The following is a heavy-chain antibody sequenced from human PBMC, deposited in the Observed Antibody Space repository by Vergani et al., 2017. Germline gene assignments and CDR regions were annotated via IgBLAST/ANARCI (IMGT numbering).Heavy chain of an antibody. J-gene: IGHJ6*02. CDR3: ARQPYYYYGMDV. CDR1: GGSISSYY. Sequence: QVQLQESGPGLVKPSETLSLTCTVSGGSISSYYWSWIRQPPGKGLEWIGYIYYSGSTNYNPSLKSRVTISVDTSKNQFALKLSSVTAADTAVYYFARQPYYYYGMDVWGQGTTVTVSS. V-gene: IGHV4-59*01. CDR2: IYYSGST.